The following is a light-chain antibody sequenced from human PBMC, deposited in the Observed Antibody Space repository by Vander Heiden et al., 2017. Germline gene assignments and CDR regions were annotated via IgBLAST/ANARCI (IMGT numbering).Light chain of an antibody. CDR1: QGISSY. CDR3: QQRNSNPRE. CDR2: AAS. Sequence: HPPSSLSASVGDRVTITCRASQGISSYLDWYQQKPGKAPKLLIYAASTLQSGVPSRFSGSGSGTEFTLTISSLQPEDFATYYCQQRNSNPREFGPGTKVDIK. J-gene: IGKJ3*01. V-gene: IGKV1-9*01.